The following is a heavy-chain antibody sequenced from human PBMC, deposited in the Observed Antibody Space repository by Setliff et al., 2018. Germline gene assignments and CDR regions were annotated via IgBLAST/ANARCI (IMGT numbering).Heavy chain of an antibody. D-gene: IGHD6-6*01. J-gene: IGHJ4*02. CDR1: GYPFIEHY. V-gene: IGHV1-2*02. CDR2: TNPNSGGT. Sequence: GASVKVSCKASGYPFIEHYVNWVRQAPGRGLEWMGWTNPNSGGTHSAPNVQGRVTMTGDTSITTAYMELSRLTSDDTAVYYCARVETSSSDFDNWGQGTLVTVSS. CDR3: ARVETSSSDFDN.